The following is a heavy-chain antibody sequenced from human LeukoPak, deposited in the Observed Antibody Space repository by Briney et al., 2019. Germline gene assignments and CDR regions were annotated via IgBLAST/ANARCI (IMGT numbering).Heavy chain of an antibody. CDR1: GYTLTELS. CDR3: ATAGGLVPAAHTYFDY. D-gene: IGHD2-2*01. J-gene: IGHJ4*02. V-gene: IGHV1-24*01. CDR2: FDPEDGET. Sequence: ASVKVSCKVSGYTLTELSMHWVRQAPGKGLERMGGFDPEDGETIYAQKFQGRVTMTEDTSTDTAYMELSSLGSEDTAVYYCATAGGLVPAAHTYFDYWGQGTLVTVSS.